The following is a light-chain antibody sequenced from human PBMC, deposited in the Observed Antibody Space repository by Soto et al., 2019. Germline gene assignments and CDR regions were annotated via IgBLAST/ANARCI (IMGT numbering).Light chain of an antibody. J-gene: IGKJ3*01. Sequence: IQLTQSPSSLSASVGDRVTITCRASQDISRYLVWYQQKPGKAPNLLIYGASTLQSGVPSRFSGSGSGTDFTVTISSLQPEDFATYYCQQFKTDPRTFGPGTKVDI. CDR3: QQFKTDPRT. V-gene: IGKV1-9*01. CDR2: GAS. CDR1: QDISRY.